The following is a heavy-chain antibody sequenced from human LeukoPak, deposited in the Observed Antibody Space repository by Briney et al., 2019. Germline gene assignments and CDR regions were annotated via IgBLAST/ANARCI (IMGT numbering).Heavy chain of an antibody. CDR1: GFTFSNYW. CDR3: ARDGQRDDFWSGQSGGWFDP. Sequence: PGGSLRLSCAASGFTFSNYWMSWVRQAPGKGLEWVAVISFDGNNKYYADSVRGRFTISRDNSKNTLYLQMNSLRAEDTAVYYCARDGQRDDFWSGQSGGWFDPWGQGTLVTVSS. D-gene: IGHD3-3*01. CDR2: ISFDGNNK. V-gene: IGHV3-30*03. J-gene: IGHJ5*02.